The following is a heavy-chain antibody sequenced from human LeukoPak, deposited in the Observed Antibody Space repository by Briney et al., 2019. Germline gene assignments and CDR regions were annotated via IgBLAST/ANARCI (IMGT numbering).Heavy chain of an antibody. V-gene: IGHV3-23*01. CDR1: GFTFSTYA. CDR3: AKGRGTAVTSAANY. D-gene: IGHD4-17*01. CDR2: LRGSGADT. J-gene: IGHJ4*02. Sequence: GGSLRLSCAASGFTFSTYAMSWVRQAPGKGLEWVSDLRGSGADTYYADSVRGRFTISRDNSKTTVSLQMNSLRAEDTAVYYCAKGRGTAVTSAANYWGQGTLVTVSS.